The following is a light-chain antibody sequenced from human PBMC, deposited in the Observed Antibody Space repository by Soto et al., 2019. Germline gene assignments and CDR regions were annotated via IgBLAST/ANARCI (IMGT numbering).Light chain of an antibody. J-gene: IGKJ5*01. V-gene: IGKV1-39*01. CDR2: AAS. CDR3: QQANSFPIT. Sequence: DIQMTQSPSSLSASVGDRVTITCRASQGISSYLNWYQQKPGKAPNLLIYAASSLQTGVPSRFSGSGSATDFTLTISILQPEDFATYYCQQANSFPITFGQVTRLEIK. CDR1: QGISSY.